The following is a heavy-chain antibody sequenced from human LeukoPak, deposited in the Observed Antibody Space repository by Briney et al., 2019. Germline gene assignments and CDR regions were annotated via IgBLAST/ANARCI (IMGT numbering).Heavy chain of an antibody. CDR3: ALYYDSSPGYFDY. V-gene: IGHV1-8*01. CDR1: GYTFTSYD. Sequence: ASVKVSCMASGYTFTSYDINWVRQAPGQGLEWMGWMNPNSGNTGYAQKFQGRVTMTRNTSISTAYMELSSLRSEDTAVYYCALYYDSSPGYFDYWGQGTLVTVSS. D-gene: IGHD3-22*01. J-gene: IGHJ4*02. CDR2: MNPNSGNT.